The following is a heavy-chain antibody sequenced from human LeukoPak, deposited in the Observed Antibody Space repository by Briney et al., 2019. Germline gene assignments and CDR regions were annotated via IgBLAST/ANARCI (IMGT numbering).Heavy chain of an antibody. Sequence: SETLSLTCAVSGGSTRSYYWSWIRQPPGKGLEWIGYISDSGSTKYNPSLESRVTISVDTSKNQSSLKLTSVTAADTAVYYCARGGSNYDLLTGSYYFDFWGQGTLVTVSS. CDR3: ARGGSNYDLLTGSYYFDF. CDR2: ISDSGST. D-gene: IGHD3-9*01. V-gene: IGHV4-59*01. J-gene: IGHJ4*02. CDR1: GGSTRSYY.